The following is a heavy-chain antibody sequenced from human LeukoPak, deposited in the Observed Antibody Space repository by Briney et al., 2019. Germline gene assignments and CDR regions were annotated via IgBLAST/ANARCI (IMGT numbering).Heavy chain of an antibody. D-gene: IGHD3-9*01. CDR3: ARVSSNDILTGLLT. CDR2: IIPILGLA. J-gene: IGHJ4*02. CDR1: GGTFSRYA. Sequence: SVKVSCKASGGTFSRYAISWVRQAPGQGLEWMGRIIPILGLANYAQKFQGRVTITADKSTSTAYMELSSLRSEDTAVYYCARVSSNDILTGLLTWGQGTLVTVSS. V-gene: IGHV1-69*04.